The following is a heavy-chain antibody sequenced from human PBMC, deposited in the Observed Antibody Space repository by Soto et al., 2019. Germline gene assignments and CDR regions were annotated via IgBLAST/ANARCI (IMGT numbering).Heavy chain of an antibody. CDR2: IYYSGST. D-gene: IGHD3-10*01. CDR3: AGSGSYYNLDY. J-gene: IGHJ4*02. Sequence: SETLSLTCTVSGGSISSYYWSWIRQPPGKGLEWIGYIYYSGSTNYNPSLKSRVTISVDTSKNQYSLKLSSVTAADTAVYYCAGSGSYYNLDYWGQGTLVTVSS. CDR1: GGSISSYY. V-gene: IGHV4-59*08.